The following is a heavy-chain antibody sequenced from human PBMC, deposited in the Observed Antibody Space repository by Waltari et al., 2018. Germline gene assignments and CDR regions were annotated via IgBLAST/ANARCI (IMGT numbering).Heavy chain of an antibody. CDR1: GFTFSSYA. CDR2: IWYDGSNK. J-gene: IGHJ4*02. CDR3: AKGGSQSSYYYFDY. Sequence: QVQLVESVEGVVKPGRSLRLSFPASGFTFSSYAMHWARQAPGKGLEWVAVIWYDGSNKYYADYVKGRFTISRDNSKNTLYLQMNSLRAEDTAMYYCAKGGSQSSYYYFDYWGQGTLVTVSS. D-gene: IGHD3-10*01. V-gene: IGHV3-30*18.